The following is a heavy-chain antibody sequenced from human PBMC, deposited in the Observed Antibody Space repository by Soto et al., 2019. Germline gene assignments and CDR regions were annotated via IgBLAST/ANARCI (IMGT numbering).Heavy chain of an antibody. V-gene: IGHV5-51*03. CDR2: IYPSDSDT. D-gene: IGHD3-3*01. J-gene: IGHJ4*02. CDR3: ARGGVSTRTFDY. CDR1: GYNFAGYW. Sequence: PWRCLEISCECSGYNFAGYWIAWVRQMPGKGLELMGIIYPSDSDTRYRPSFQGQVTISADKSISSAYLQWSSLRASDTAMYYCARGGVSTRTFDYWGQGTPVTVSS.